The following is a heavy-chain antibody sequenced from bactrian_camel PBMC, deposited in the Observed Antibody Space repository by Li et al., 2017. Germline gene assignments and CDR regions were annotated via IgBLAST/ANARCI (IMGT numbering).Heavy chain of an antibody. V-gene: IGHV3S53*01. CDR3: AADRRRHGPPSLRPGDYSV. CDR1: VSSANDYC. Sequence: HVQLVESGGGSVQAGGSLRLSCAVSVSSANDYCLGWFRQASGKEREWVGSLDSDGRINYANSLKGRFSISKDNARNWLDLQMDSLEPGDTARYYCAADRRRHGPPSLRPGDYSVWGQGTQVTVS. J-gene: IGHJ4*01. CDR2: LDSDGRI. D-gene: IGHD2*01.